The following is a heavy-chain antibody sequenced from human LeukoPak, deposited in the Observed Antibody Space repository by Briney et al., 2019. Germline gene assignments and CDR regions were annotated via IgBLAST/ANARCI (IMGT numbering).Heavy chain of an antibody. Sequence: ASVKVSCKASGYTFTGYYIHWVRQAPGQGLEWMGWINPNSGGTNYAQKLQGRVTMTKDTSISTAYMELSRLRSDDTAVYYCARSRGDNGDYYYYYYYYMDVWGKGTTVTVSS. CDR1: GYTFTGYY. CDR3: ARSRGDNGDYYYYYYYYMDV. D-gene: IGHD4-17*01. CDR2: INPNSGGT. J-gene: IGHJ6*03. V-gene: IGHV1-2*02.